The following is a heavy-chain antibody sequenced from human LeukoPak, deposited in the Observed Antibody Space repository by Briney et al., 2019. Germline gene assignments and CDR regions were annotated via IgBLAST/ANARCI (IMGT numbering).Heavy chain of an antibody. CDR1: GGSISSHY. CDR2: IHYSGST. J-gene: IGHJ4*02. Sequence: SETLSLTCAVSGGSISSHYWSWIRQPPGRGLEWIGSIHYSGSTSYNSSLKSRVTISVDTSKNQFSLKLSSVTPADTAVYYCARQVYSSSWLYYFDYWGQGILVTVSS. D-gene: IGHD6-13*01. CDR3: ARQVYSSSWLYYFDY. V-gene: IGHV4-59*11.